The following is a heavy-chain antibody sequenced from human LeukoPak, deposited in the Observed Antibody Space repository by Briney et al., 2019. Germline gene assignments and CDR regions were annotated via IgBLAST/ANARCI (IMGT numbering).Heavy chain of an antibody. D-gene: IGHD2-15*01. CDR3: ARDTYCSGGSCYSYYYYYGMDV. V-gene: IGHV1-18*01. CDR2: ISAYNGNT. CDR1: GYTFTSYG. Sequence: ASVKVSCKASGYTFTSYGISWVRQAPGQGLEWMGWISAYNGNTNYAQKLQGRVTMTTDTSTSTAYMELRSLRSDDTAVYYCARDTYCSGGSCYSYYYYYGMDVWGQGTTVTVSS. J-gene: IGHJ6*02.